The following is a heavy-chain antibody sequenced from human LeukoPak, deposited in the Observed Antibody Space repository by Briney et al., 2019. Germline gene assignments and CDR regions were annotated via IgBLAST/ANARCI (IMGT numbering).Heavy chain of an antibody. CDR1: GFTVSSTY. D-gene: IGHD2-15*01. Sequence: GGSLRLSCAVSGFTVSSTYMNWVRQAPGKGLEWVSVIYSGGSTYYADSVKGRFTISRHNSENTVYLQMNSLRPEDTAVYYCARGLGSVVVVAATLDYWGQGTLVTVSS. CDR3: ARGLGSVVVVAATLDY. CDR2: IYSGGST. V-gene: IGHV3-53*04. J-gene: IGHJ4*02.